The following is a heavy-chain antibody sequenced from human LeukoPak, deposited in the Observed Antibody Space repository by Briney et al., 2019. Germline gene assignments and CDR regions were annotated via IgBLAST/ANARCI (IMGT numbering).Heavy chain of an antibody. CDR1: AFSDKSNY. Sequence: GGSLRLSCVASAFSDKSNYMSWGRQAPGKGLEWVSVSYSGGSTYYADSVKGRFTISRDNAKNSLYLQMNSLRAEDTAVYYCASRARYDSSGYYYFDYWGQGTLVTVSS. V-gene: IGHV3-53*01. J-gene: IGHJ4*02. CDR2: SYSGGST. D-gene: IGHD3-22*01. CDR3: ASRARYDSSGYYYFDY.